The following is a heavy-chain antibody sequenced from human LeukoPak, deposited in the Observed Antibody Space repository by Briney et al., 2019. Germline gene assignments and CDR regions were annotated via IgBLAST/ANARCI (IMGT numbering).Heavy chain of an antibody. CDR1: EYTLTELS. D-gene: IGHD5-24*01. Sequence: ASVKVSCKVSEYTLTELSMHWVRQAPGKGLEWMGGFDPEDGETIYAQKFQGRVTITRDTSASTAYMELSSLRSEDTAVYYCARGEMATITPGDYWGQGTLVTVSS. J-gene: IGHJ4*02. CDR2: FDPEDGET. CDR3: ARGEMATITPGDY. V-gene: IGHV1-24*01.